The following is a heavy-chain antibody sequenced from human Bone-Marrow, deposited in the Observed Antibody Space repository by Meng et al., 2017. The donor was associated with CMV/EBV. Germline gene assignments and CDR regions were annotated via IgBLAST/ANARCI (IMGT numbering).Heavy chain of an antibody. Sequence: SESICITTTACGYSSSSGYYWGWIRQPPGKGLECIGIINHSETTYHNPSLKSRLTISVDTSKNQFSLKLISVTAADTAVYYCARAYCSTTRCSDAFDIWGQGTMVTVSS. J-gene: IGHJ3*02. CDR3: ARAYCSTTRCSDAFDI. V-gene: IGHV4-38-2*02. CDR1: GYSSSSGYY. CDR2: INHSETT. D-gene: IGHD2-2*01.